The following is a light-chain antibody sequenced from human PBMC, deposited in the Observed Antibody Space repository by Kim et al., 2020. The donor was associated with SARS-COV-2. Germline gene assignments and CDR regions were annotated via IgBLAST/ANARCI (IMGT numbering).Light chain of an antibody. CDR2: WAS. V-gene: IGKV4-1*01. CDR3: QQSYTTPRT. J-gene: IGKJ1*01. Sequence: ATLNSQASQSVLYSSNNKNYLAWYQQKPGQPPKLLIYWASTRESGVPDRFGGSGSGTDFTLTISSLQAEDVAVYYCQQSYTTPRTFGQGTKVDIK. CDR1: QSVLYSSNNKNY.